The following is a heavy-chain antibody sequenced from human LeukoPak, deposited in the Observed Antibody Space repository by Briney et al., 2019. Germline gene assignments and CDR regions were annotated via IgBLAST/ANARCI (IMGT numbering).Heavy chain of an antibody. CDR2: ISGGST. CDR3: ARVLVPAAILGFDY. D-gene: IGHD2-2*02. CDR1: GFTFSSYA. V-gene: IGHV3-38-3*01. J-gene: IGHJ4*02. Sequence: PGGSLRLSCAASGFTFSSYAMSWVRQAPGKGLEWVSSISGGSTYYADSRKGRFTISRDNAKNSLYLQMNSLRAEDTAVYYCARVLVPAAILGFDYWGQGTLVTVSS.